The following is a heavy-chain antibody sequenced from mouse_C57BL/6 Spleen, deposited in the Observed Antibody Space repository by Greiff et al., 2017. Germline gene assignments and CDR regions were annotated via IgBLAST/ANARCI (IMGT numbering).Heavy chain of an antibody. Sequence: EVMLVESGGGLVQPGGSMKLSCAASGFTFSDAWMDWVRQSPEKGLEWVAEIRNKANNHATYYAESVKGRFTISRDDSKSSVYLQMNSLRAEDTGIYYCTLLYDGYEAWFAYWGQGTLVTVSA. CDR3: TLLYDGYEAWFAY. CDR2: IRNKANNHAT. D-gene: IGHD2-3*01. CDR1: GFTFSDAW. J-gene: IGHJ3*01. V-gene: IGHV6-6*01.